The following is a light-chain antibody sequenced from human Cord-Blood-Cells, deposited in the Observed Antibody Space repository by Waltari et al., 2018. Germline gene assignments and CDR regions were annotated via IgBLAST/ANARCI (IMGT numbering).Light chain of an antibody. CDR3: CSYAGSSTVV. CDR1: SSDVGSYNL. CDR2: EGS. J-gene: IGLJ2*01. V-gene: IGLV2-23*01. Sequence: QSALTQPASVSGSPGQSITISCPGTSSDVGSYNLVSWYQQHPGKAPKLMIYEGSTRPSGVSNSLSGTKSGKTASLTSAGLQAEDEADYYCCSYAGSSTVVFGGGTKLTVL.